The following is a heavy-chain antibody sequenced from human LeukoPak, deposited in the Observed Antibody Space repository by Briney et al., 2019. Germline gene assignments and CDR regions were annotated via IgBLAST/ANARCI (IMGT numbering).Heavy chain of an antibody. CDR1: GGSIRSYY. D-gene: IGHD6-19*01. J-gene: IGHJ4*02. CDR2: IYYSGST. Sequence: SETLSLTCTVSGGSIRSYYWCWIRQPPGKGLEWIGYIYYSGSTKYNPSLKSRVTISADTSKNQFSLKLSSVTAADTAVYYCARGNIAVAGTGFDYWGQGTLVTVSS. V-gene: IGHV4-59*08. CDR3: ARGNIAVAGTGFDY.